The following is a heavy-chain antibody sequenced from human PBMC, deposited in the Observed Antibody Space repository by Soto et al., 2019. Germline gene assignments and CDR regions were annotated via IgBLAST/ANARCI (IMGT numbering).Heavy chain of an antibody. Sequence: APEKVSCNSAGYTFTSSRNCSVRQSPGQGLGWMGWISAYKGTTTYAQKLKGRVTRTTDTSTGTAYRELRGLGSNDTALYYCARDLALNWNPSWFDYWGQGPLVTVS. CDR2: ISAYKGTT. J-gene: IGHJ4*02. D-gene: IGHD1-1*01. CDR3: ARDLALNWNPSWFDY. V-gene: IGHV1-18*01. CDR1: GYTFTSSR.